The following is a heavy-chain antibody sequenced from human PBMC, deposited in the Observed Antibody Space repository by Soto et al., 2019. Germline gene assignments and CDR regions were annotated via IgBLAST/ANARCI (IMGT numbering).Heavy chain of an antibody. CDR3: ARGPYYYDSSGHYYYYYGMDV. CDR1: GGSFSGYY. Sequence: SETLSLTCAVYGGSFSGYYWSWIRQPPGKGLEWIGEINHSGSTNYNPSLKSRVTISVDTSKNQFSLKLSSVTAADTAVYYCARGPYYYDSSGHYYYYYGMDVWGQGTTVS. CDR2: INHSGST. D-gene: IGHD3-22*01. J-gene: IGHJ6*02. V-gene: IGHV4-34*01.